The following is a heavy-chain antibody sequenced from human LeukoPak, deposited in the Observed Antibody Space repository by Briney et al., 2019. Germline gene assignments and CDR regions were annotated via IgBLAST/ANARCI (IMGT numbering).Heavy chain of an antibody. CDR1: GFSLSTSGVA. CDR2: IYWDDDK. V-gene: IGHV2-5*02. D-gene: IGHD2/OR15-2a*01. CDR3: AHAKTGLLILYYFDY. J-gene: IGHJ4*02. Sequence: ESGPTLVKPTQTLTLTFTFSGFSLSTSGVAVGWIRQPPGKALEWLALIYWDDDKRYSPSLKSRLTITKDTSKNQVVLTMTNMDPVDTATYYCAHAKTGLLILYYFDYWGQGTLVTVSS.